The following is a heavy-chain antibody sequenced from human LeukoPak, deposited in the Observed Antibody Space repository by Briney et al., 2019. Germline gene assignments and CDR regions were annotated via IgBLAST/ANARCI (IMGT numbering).Heavy chain of an antibody. CDR1: GGSFSGYY. Sequence: PSETLSLTFSVYGGSFSGYYLSSIRQPPGKGLELVGEISHSGSTNYNPSLKSRVTISVDTSKDLFSLKLSSVTAADRAVYYWASRRGGALYLWFGETWGQGTLVTVSS. CDR2: ISHSGST. CDR3: ASRRGGALYLWFGET. D-gene: IGHD3-10*01. J-gene: IGHJ4*02. V-gene: IGHV4-34*01.